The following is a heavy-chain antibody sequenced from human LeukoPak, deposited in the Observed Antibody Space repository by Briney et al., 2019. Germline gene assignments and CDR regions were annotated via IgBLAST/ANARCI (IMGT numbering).Heavy chain of an antibody. CDR3: AKKPGYTSSLETFDI. J-gene: IGHJ3*02. CDR1: GYSFSSYW. CDR2: IYPGDSDT. Sequence: GESLKISCKGSGYSFSSYWIGWVRQMPGKGLEWMGIIYPGDSDTRYSPSFQGQVTISAGKSISTAYLQWSSLEASDTAMYYCAKKPGYTSSLETFDIWGQGTMVTVSS. D-gene: IGHD6-13*01. V-gene: IGHV5-51*01.